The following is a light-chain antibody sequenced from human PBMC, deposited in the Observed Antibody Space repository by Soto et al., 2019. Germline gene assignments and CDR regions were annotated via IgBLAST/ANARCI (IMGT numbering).Light chain of an antibody. Sequence: EIVLTHSPATLSLSPCERATLSFRASQSINTRLAWYQHRPGQAPRLLIYQTSIRAAGIPDRFSGSGSGTDFTLTISRLEPEDFAVYYCQQYGSSPLTFGGGTKVDI. V-gene: IGKV3-20*01. CDR2: QTS. J-gene: IGKJ4*01. CDR1: QSINTR. CDR3: QQYGSSPLT.